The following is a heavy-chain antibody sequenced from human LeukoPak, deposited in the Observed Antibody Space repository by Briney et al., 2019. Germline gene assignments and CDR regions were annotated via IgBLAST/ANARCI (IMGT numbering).Heavy chain of an antibody. CDR2: IIPIFGSA. D-gene: IGHD6-19*01. CDR1: GGTFSSYA. CDR3: ARAPYSSGGSTNYYYYYYMDV. Sequence: SVKVSCKASGGTFSSYAISWVRQAPGQGLEWMGGIIPIFGSANYAQKFQGRVTITADESTSTAYMELSSLGSEDTALYHCARAPYSSGGSTNYYYYYYMDVWGKGTTVTVSS. V-gene: IGHV1-69*01. J-gene: IGHJ6*03.